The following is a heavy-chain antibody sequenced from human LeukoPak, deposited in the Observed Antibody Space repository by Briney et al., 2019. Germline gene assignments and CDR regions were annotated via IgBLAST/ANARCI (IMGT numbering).Heavy chain of an antibody. CDR2: ISAYNGNT. J-gene: IGHJ5*02. CDR1: GYTFTSYG. D-gene: IGHD4-17*01. Sequence: ASVKVSCKASGYTFTSYGISWVRQAPGQGLEWMGWISAYNGNTNYAQKLQGRVIMTTDTSTSTAYMELRSLRSDDTAVYYCARDYSTVTTYWFDPWGQGTLVTVSS. CDR3: ARDYSTVTTYWFDP. V-gene: IGHV1-18*01.